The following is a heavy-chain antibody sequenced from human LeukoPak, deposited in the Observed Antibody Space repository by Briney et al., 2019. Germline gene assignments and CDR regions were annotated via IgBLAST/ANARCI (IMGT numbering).Heavy chain of an antibody. CDR2: IYYSGST. V-gene: IGHV4-39*01. D-gene: IGHD3-22*01. CDR3: ARGPYYDSTRTSAFDI. CDR1: GGSISSSSYY. Sequence: SETLSLTCTVSGGSISSSSYYWGWIRQPPGKGLEWIGSIYYSGSTYYNPSLKSRVTISVDTSKNQFSLKLSSVTAADTAVYYCARGPYYDSTRTSAFDIWGQGTMVTVSS. J-gene: IGHJ3*02.